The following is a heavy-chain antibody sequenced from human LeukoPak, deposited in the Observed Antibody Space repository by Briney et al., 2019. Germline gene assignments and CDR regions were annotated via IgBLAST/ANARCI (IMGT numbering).Heavy chain of an antibody. J-gene: IGHJ4*02. CDR3: ARDRGFGEPDY. CDR2: ISSVGTTV. Sequence: SGGPLRLSCAASGFNFSSYEMNWVRQAPGKGLEWVSYISSVGTTVYYADFVKGRFTISRDNAKNSLHLQLNSLRVEDTAVYYCARDRGFGEPDYWGQGTLVTVSS. CDR1: GFNFSSYE. V-gene: IGHV3-48*03. D-gene: IGHD3-10*01.